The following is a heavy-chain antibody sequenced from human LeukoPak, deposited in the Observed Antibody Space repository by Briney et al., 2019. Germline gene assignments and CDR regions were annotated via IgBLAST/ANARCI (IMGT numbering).Heavy chain of an antibody. Sequence: SETLSLTCTVSGVSISSSYSYWGWIRRPPGMGLEWIGSIYYTGNTYYNASLKSQVSISIDTSKNQFSLKLTSVTAADTAVYYCARQTGSGLFILPGGQGTLVTVSS. V-gene: IGHV4-39*01. CDR2: IYYTGNT. J-gene: IGHJ4*02. D-gene: IGHD3/OR15-3a*01. CDR1: GVSISSSYSY. CDR3: ARQTGSGLFILP.